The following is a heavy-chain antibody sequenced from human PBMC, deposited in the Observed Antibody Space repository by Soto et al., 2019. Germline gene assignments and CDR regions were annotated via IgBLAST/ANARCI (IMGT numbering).Heavy chain of an antibody. J-gene: IGHJ6*02. CDR3: AKDVILWTNYYYYGMDV. D-gene: IGHD2-8*01. CDR2: ISYDGSNK. CDR1: GFTFSNYG. V-gene: IGHV3-30*18. Sequence: QVQLVESGGGVVQPGRSLRLSCAASGFTFSNYGMHWVRQAPGKGLEWVAVISYDGSNKYYADSVKGRFTVSRDNSKNTLYLQMNSLSTEDTAVYYCAKDVILWTNYYYYGMDVWGQGTTVTVSS.